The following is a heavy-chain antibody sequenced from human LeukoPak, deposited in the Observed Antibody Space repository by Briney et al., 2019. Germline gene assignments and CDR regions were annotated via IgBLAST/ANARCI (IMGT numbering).Heavy chain of an antibody. CDR1: GFTVGSDY. Sequence: GGSLRLSCAASGFTVGSDYMTWVRQAPGKGLEWVSILYAGGLTYYVDSVKGRFTISRDNSKNTLYLQMNNLRVEDTAVYYCARGANWGQGTLVTVSS. CDR3: ARGAN. J-gene: IGHJ4*02. V-gene: IGHV3-53*01. CDR2: LYAGGLT.